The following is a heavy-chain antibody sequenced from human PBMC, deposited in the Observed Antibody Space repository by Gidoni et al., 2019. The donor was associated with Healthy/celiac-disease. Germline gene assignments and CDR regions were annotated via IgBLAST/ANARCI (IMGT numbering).Heavy chain of an antibody. CDR2: IIPIFGTA. D-gene: IGHD5-18*01. CDR3: ASGTMSSYGYVD. V-gene: IGHV1-69*01. Sequence: QVQLVQSAAEVKQPGSSVTVSCKASGGTFSSYAISWVRQAPGQGLAWMGGIIPIFGTANYAQKFQGRVTITADESTSTAYMELSSLRSEDTAVYYCASGTMSSYGYVDWGQGTLVTVSS. J-gene: IGHJ4*02. CDR1: GGTFSSYA.